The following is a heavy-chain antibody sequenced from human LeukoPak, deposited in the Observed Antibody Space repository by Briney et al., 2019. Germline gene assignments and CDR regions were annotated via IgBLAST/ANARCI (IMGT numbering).Heavy chain of an antibody. D-gene: IGHD4-17*01. CDR2: IYESDYT. V-gene: IGHV4-39*07. J-gene: IGHJ4*02. CDR3: VRDDYGKERFDY. Sequence: SETLSLTCTVSGGSISSSGYYWGWIRQPPGKGLEWIGSIYESDYTYYNPSLKSRVTISMDTSKNQFSLEMSSVTAADTAVYYCVRDDYGKERFDYWGQGTLVTVSA. CDR1: GGSISSSGYY.